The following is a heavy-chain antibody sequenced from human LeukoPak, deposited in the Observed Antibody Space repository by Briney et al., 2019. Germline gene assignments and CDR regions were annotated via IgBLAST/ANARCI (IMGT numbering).Heavy chain of an antibody. J-gene: IGHJ4*02. CDR3: AKNAYSGSYLFDY. V-gene: IGHV3-30*18. Sequence: PGGSLRLSCAASGFTFSSYGMHWVRQAPGKGLEWVAVISYDGSNKYYADSVKGRFTISRDNSKNTLYLQMNSLRAEDTAVYYCAKNAYSGSYLFDYWGQGTLVTVSS. CDR1: GFTFSSYG. CDR2: ISYDGSNK. D-gene: IGHD1-26*01.